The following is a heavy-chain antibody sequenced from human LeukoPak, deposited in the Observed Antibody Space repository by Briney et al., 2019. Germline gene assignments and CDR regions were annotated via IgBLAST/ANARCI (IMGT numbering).Heavy chain of an antibody. J-gene: IGHJ6*03. CDR2: INHSGST. Sequence: SETLSLTCAVYDGSFSAYYWTWIRQPPGKGLEWIGEINHSGSTNYNPSLKSRVTMSVDTSKNQFSLKLSSVTAADTAVYYCARDRFDVLGTPTDYYYYMDVWGKGTTVTVSS. CDR3: ARDRFDVLGTPTDYYYYMDV. D-gene: IGHD3-9*01. CDR1: DGSFSAYY. V-gene: IGHV4-34*01.